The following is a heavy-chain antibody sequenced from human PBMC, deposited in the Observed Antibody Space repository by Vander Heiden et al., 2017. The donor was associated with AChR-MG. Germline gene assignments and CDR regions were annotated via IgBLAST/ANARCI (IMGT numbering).Heavy chain of an antibody. CDR3: ARSKRISGKETGGHPEDY. D-gene: IGHD2-8*02. V-gene: IGHV4-59*01. CDR1: GGSISSYY. CDR2: IYYSGST. J-gene: IGHJ4*02. Sequence: QVQLQESGPGLVKPSETLSLTCTVSGGSISSYYWSWIRQPPGKGLEWIGYIYYSGSTNYNPSLKSRVTISVDTSKNQFSLKLSSVTAADTAVYYCARSKRISGKETGGHPEDYWGQGTLVTVSS.